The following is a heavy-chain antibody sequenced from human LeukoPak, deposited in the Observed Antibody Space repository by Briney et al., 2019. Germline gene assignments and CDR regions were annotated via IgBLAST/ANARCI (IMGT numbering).Heavy chain of an antibody. CDR1: GGSLSGYY. CDR2: INHSGST. Sequence: PSETLSLTCAVYGGSLSGYYWSWIRQPPGKGLEWIGEINHSGSTNYNPSLKSRVTISVDTSKNQFSLKLSSVTAADTAVYYCARGRYFDWLSWDYWGQGTLVTVSS. J-gene: IGHJ4*02. CDR3: ARGRYFDWLSWDY. V-gene: IGHV4-34*01. D-gene: IGHD3-9*01.